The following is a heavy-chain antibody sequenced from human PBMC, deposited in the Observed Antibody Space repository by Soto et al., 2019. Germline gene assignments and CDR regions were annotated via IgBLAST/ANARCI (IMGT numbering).Heavy chain of an antibody. V-gene: IGHV3-9*01. D-gene: IGHD6-6*01. CDR1: GFTFDDYA. J-gene: IGHJ6*02. Sequence: GGSLRLSCAASGFTFDDYAMHWVRQAPGKGLEWVSGISWNSGSIGYADSVKGRFTISRDNAKNSLYLQMNSLRAEDTALYYCSKDSSSYYYYSYGMDVWGQGTTVTVSS. CDR3: SKDSSSYYYYSYGMDV. CDR2: ISWNSGSI.